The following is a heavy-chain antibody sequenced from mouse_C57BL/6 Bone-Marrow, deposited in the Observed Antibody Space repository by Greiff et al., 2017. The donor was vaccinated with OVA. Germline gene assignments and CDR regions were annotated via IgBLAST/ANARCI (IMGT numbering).Heavy chain of an antibody. D-gene: IGHD2-3*01. Sequence: EVMLVESGGDLVKPGGSLKLSCAASGFTFSSYGMSWVRQTPDKRLEWVATISSGGSYTYYPDSVKGRFTISRDNAKNTLYLQMSSLKSEDTAMYYCARRWLLHFDYWGQGTTLTVSS. CDR3: ARRWLLHFDY. J-gene: IGHJ2*01. V-gene: IGHV5-6*02. CDR1: GFTFSSYG. CDR2: ISSGGSYT.